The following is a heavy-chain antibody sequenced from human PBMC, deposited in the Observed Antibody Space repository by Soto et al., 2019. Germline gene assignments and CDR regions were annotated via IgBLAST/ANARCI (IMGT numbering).Heavy chain of an antibody. Sequence: GGSLRLSCAASGFTFSSYAMSWVRQAPGKGLEWVSAINGSGGSTYYADSVKGRFTISRDNSKNTLYLQKNSLRAEDTAVYYCAKADDYDILTGPFDYWGQGTLVNVSS. V-gene: IGHV3-23*01. J-gene: IGHJ4*02. D-gene: IGHD3-9*01. CDR3: AKADDYDILTGPFDY. CDR1: GFTFSSYA. CDR2: INGSGGST.